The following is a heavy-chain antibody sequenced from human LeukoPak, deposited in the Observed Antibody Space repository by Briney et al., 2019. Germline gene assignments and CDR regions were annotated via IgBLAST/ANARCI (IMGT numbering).Heavy chain of an antibody. Sequence: GGSLRLSCAASGLTFSTYWMNWYRQAPGKGLEWVGNINQDASEINYVDSVRGRFTISRDNAKNSLHLQMNSLRAEDTAVYYCATDRDNSDWQKRFDSWGQGTLVTVSS. J-gene: IGHJ4*02. CDR3: ATDRDNSDWQKRFDS. CDR2: INQDASEI. CDR1: GLTFSTYW. D-gene: IGHD2-21*02. V-gene: IGHV3-7*01.